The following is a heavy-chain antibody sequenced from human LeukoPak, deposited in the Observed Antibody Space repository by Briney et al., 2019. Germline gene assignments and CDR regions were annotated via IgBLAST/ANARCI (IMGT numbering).Heavy chain of an antibody. D-gene: IGHD3-9*01. CDR1: GGSVSSSIYY. CDR2: IYYSGST. V-gene: IGHV4-39*01. CDR3: ASRNDILTGYVFDF. Sequence: RSETLSLTCTVAGGSVSSSIYYWGWIRQPPGKGLEWIGSIYYSGSTSYNPSLKSRVTISVDTSKNQFSLKLTSVTAADTAVYYCASRNDILTGYVFDFWGQGTLVTVSS. J-gene: IGHJ4*02.